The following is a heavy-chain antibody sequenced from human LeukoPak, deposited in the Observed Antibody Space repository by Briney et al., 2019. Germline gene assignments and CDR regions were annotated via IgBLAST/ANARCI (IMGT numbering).Heavy chain of an antibody. Sequence: PGGSLRLSCAASGFTFSSYAMSWVRQAPRKRLEWVSAISGSGGSTYYADSVKGRFTISRDNSKNTLYLQMNSLRAEDTAVYYCAKGFVRVYVDYFDYWGQGTLVTVSS. J-gene: IGHJ4*02. V-gene: IGHV3-23*01. CDR1: GFTFSSYA. CDR3: AKGFVRVYVDYFDY. D-gene: IGHD2-8*01. CDR2: ISGSGGST.